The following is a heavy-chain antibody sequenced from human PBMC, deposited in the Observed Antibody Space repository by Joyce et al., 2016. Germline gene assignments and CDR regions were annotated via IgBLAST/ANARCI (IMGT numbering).Heavy chain of an antibody. J-gene: IGHJ4*02. CDR1: GFTFSSYS. Sequence: EVQLVESGGGLVKPGGSLRLSCAASGFTFSSYSMSWVRQAPGKGLEWVSSLSSSSSNIKYTDAVKGRFTISRDNAKNSLYLQMNSLRVEDTAVYYCARSSYTNGIFDYWGQGTLVTVSS. D-gene: IGHD2-8*01. CDR2: LSSSSSNI. CDR3: ARSSYTNGIFDY. V-gene: IGHV3-21*01.